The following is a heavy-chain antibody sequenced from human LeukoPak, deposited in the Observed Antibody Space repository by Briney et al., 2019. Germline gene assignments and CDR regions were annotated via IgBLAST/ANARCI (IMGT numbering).Heavy chain of an antibody. V-gene: IGHV3-21*01. CDR1: GFTFSSYS. CDR2: ISSSSSYI. J-gene: IGHJ6*03. Sequence: PGGSLRLSCAASGFTFSSYSMNWVRQAPGKGLEWVSSISSSSSYIYYADSVKGRFTISRDNAKNSLYLQMNSLRAEDTAVYYCARGTSSSSSYCYYYMDVWGKGTTVTVSS. CDR3: ARGTSSSSSYCYYYMDV. D-gene: IGHD6-6*01.